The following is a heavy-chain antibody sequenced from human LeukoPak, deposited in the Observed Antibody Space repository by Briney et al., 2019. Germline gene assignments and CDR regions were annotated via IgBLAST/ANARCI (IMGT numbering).Heavy chain of an antibody. V-gene: IGHV3-23*01. CDR3: AKDLYSSSSDY. Sequence: GRSLRLSCAASGLIFSNYVMSWVRQAPGKGLEWVSAISANGRSTYYADSVKGRFTVSRDNSKNTLYLQMNRLRDEDTAVYYCAKDLYSSSSDYWGQGTLVTVSS. CDR2: ISANGRST. CDR1: GLIFSNYV. D-gene: IGHD3-22*01. J-gene: IGHJ4*02.